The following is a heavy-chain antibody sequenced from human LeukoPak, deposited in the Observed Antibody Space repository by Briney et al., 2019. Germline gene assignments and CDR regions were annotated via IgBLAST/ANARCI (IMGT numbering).Heavy chain of an antibody. J-gene: IGHJ4*02. CDR2: VNTDGSEK. V-gene: IGHV3-7*01. CDR1: GFTFSTSG. D-gene: IGHD2-2*01. Sequence: PGGSLRLSCAASGFTFSTSGMNWVRQAPGKGLEWVAIVNTDGSEKHYVDSVRGRFIVSRDNAKNSLYLQITSLRGDDTALYYCARSDQGPEEWGQGTLVTVSS. CDR3: ARSDQGPEE.